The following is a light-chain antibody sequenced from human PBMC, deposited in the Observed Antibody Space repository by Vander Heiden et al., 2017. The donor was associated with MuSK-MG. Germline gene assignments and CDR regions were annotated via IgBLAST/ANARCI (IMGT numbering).Light chain of an antibody. J-gene: IGLJ3*02. CDR2: KDS. CDR3: PSADSSGTLV. V-gene: IGLV3-16*01. Sequence: SYELTQPPSVSVSLGQMARITCSGEALPKKYAYWYQQKPGQFPVLVLYKDSERPSGIPERFSGSSSGTIVTLTISGVQAEDDAYYYCPSADSSGTLVFGGGTKLTVL. CDR1: ALPKKY.